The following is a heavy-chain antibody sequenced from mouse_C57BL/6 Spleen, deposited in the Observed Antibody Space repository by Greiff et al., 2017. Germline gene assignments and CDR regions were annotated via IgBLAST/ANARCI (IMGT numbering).Heavy chain of an antibody. CDR2: INPGNGGT. CDR3: ARSGGNYGFAY. D-gene: IGHD2-1*01. V-gene: IGHV1-53*01. J-gene: IGHJ3*01. Sequence: QVQLQQPGTELVKPGASVKLSCKASGYTFTSYWMHWVKQRPGQGLEWIGNINPGNGGTNYNEKFKSKATLAVDKSSSTAYLQRSSLTSEDSAVYYCARSGGNYGFAYWGQGTLVTVSA. CDR1: GYTFTSYW.